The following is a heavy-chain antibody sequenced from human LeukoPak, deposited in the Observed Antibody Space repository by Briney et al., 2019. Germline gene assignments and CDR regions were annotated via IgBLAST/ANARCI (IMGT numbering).Heavy chain of an antibody. D-gene: IGHD5-24*01. CDR3: ARSSVEMTTIFAEYFDH. CDR1: GFTFYTYK. Sequence: QAGRSLRLSCAASGFTFYTYKMHWVRQAPGEGLEYVSGINNNGDSTYYVTSVRGRFTISRDNIRNTLYLQMGSLRAEDTAVYYCARSSVEMTTIFAEYFDHWGRGTLVSVSS. V-gene: IGHV3-64*01. CDR2: INNNGDST. J-gene: IGHJ1*01.